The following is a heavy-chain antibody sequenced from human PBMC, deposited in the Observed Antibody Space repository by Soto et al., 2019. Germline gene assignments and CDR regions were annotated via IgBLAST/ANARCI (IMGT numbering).Heavy chain of an antibody. J-gene: IGHJ4*02. CDR1: GGSIRNNY. Sequence: SETLSLTCTVSGGSIRNNYWSWIRQPPGKGLEWIGYMYHSGSTYYNPSLKSRVTISIDRSKNQFSLKLSSVTAADTAVYYCARVPDYWGQGILVTVS. CDR2: MYHSGST. V-gene: IGHV4-30-2*01. D-gene: IGHD2-2*01. CDR3: ARVPDY.